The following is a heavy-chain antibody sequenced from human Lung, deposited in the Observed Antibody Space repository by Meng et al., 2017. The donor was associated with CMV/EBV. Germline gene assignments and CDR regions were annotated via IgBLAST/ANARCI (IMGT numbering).Heavy chain of an antibody. CDR1: GFTFSNYA. D-gene: IGHD1-26*01. CDR2: IYAGGRSA. J-gene: IGHJ5*02. CDR3: AKDSTYRA. V-gene: IGHV3-23*03. Sequence: SCAASGFTFSNYAMSWVRQAPGKGLEWVAVIYAGGRSAYYAESVKGRFTIFRDGSKNTVYLEMNSLRAEDTALYYCAKDSTYRAWGQGTLVTVSS.